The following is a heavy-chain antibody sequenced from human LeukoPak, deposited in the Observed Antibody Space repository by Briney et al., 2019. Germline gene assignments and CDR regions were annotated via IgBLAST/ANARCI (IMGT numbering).Heavy chain of an antibody. CDR2: ISGSGGST. Sequence: PGGSLRLSCAASGFTLSSYAMSWVRQAPGKGLEWVSAISGSGGSTYYADSVKGRFTISRDNSNNTLYLQMNSLRAEDTAVYYCANLAGAYSGYVCYWGQGTLVTVSS. J-gene: IGHJ4*02. CDR1: GFTLSSYA. D-gene: IGHD5-12*01. CDR3: ANLAGAYSGYVCY. V-gene: IGHV3-23*01.